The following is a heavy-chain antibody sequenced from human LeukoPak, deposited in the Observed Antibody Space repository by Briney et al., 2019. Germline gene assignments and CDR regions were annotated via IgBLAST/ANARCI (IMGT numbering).Heavy chain of an antibody. CDR3: AKDLLDEQLYYFDY. Sequence: GSLRLSCAASGFTFSSYAMSWVRQAPGKGLEWVAVISYDGSNKYYADSVKGRFTISRDNSKNTLYLQMNSLRAEDTAVYYCAKDLLDEQLYYFDYWGQGTLVTVSS. D-gene: IGHD1-1*01. J-gene: IGHJ4*02. CDR1: GFTFSSYA. V-gene: IGHV3-30-3*01. CDR2: ISYDGSNK.